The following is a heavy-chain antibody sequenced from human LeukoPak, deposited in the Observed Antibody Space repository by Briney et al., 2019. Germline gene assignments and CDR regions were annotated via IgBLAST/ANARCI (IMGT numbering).Heavy chain of an antibody. V-gene: IGHV4-31*03. J-gene: IGHJ4*02. Sequence: SETLSLTCTVSGASFSSGDQYWNWIRQSPGKGLEWIGSIHPSGGLYNNPSLESRVTISIDTSKNQFSLNLNSVTAADTAVYFCSRGLDSRKLGYWGQGTLVTVSS. CDR2: IHPSGGL. CDR3: SRGLDSRKLGY. D-gene: IGHD3-22*01. CDR1: GASFSSGDQY.